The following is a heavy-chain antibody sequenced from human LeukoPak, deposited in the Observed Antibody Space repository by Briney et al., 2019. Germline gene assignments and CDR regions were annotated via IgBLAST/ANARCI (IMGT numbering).Heavy chain of an antibody. CDR3: ARGCPRRGFMAIVVVPAAIEMHDY. V-gene: IGHV1-8*03. J-gene: IGHJ4*02. CDR2: MNPNSGNT. CDR1: GYTFTSYD. Sequence: GASVKVSCKASGYTFTSYDINWVRQATGQGLEWMGWMNPNSGNTGYAQKFQGRVTITRNTSISTAYMELSSLRSEDTAVYYCARGCPRRGFMAIVVVPAAIEMHDYWGQGTLVTVSS. D-gene: IGHD2-2*01.